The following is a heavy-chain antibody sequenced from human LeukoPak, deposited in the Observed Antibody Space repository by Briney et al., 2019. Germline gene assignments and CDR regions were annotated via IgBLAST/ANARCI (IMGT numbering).Heavy chain of an antibody. CDR2: ISYDGSNK. V-gene: IGHV3-30*04. D-gene: IGHD2-21*02. CDR1: GFTFSSYA. J-gene: IGHJ4*02. CDR3: ARDRGVTAGFDY. Sequence: PGRSLRLSCAASGFTFSSYAMHWVRQAPGKGLEWVAVISYDGSNKYYADSVKGRFTISRDNSKNTLYLQMNSLRAEDTAVYYCARDRGVTAGFDYWGQGTLVTVSS.